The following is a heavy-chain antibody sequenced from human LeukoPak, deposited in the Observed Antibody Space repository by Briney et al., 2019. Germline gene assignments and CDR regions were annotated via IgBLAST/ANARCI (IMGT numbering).Heavy chain of an antibody. V-gene: IGHV3-15*01. CDR3: VTEGLAAAGSH. CDR2: IKSKTDSGMT. J-gene: IGHJ4*02. CDR1: GFTFSSYG. Sequence: PGGSLRLSCAASGFTFSSYGMNWVRQAPGKGLEWVGRIKSKTDSGMTDYAAPVKGRFTIARDDSKNTLYLQMNSLKSEDTAVYYCVTEGLAAAGSHWGQGTVVTVSS. D-gene: IGHD6-13*01.